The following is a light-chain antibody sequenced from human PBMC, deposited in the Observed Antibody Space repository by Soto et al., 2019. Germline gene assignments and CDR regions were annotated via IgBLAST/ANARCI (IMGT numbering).Light chain of an antibody. CDR3: CSYTGTYV. V-gene: IGLV2-11*01. Sequence: QSALTQPRSVSGSPGQSVTISCTGTSSDVGGYNSVSWYQQHPGKAPKLLIYDVTKRPSGVPDRFSGSKSGNTPSLTISGLQAEDEADYYCCSYTGTYVFGTGTQLTVL. CDR2: DVT. CDR1: SSDVGGYNS. J-gene: IGLJ7*01.